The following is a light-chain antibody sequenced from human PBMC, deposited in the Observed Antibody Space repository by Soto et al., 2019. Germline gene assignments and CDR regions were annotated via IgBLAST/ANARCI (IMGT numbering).Light chain of an antibody. V-gene: IGLV1-40*01. Sequence: QSVLTQPPSVSGAPGQRVTISCTGSSSNIGAGYDVHWYQQLPGTAPKLLIYGNSNRPSGVPDRFSGSKSGTSASLAITGLQAEDEADYYCQSYDSSQSVFGTGTKLTVL. CDR2: GNS. CDR3: QSYDSSQSV. J-gene: IGLJ1*01. CDR1: SSNIGAGYD.